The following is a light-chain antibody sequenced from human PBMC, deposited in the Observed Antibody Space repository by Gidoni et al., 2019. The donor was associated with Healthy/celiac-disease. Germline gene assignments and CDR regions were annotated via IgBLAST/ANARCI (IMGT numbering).Light chain of an antibody. Sequence: QSALTQPASVSGSPGQSLNISCTGTSSDVGGYNYVSWYQQHPGKAPKLMIYEVSNRPSGVSNRFSGSKSGNTASLTISGLQAEDEADYYCSSYTSNSPVVFGGGTKLTVL. CDR1: SSDVGGYNY. V-gene: IGLV2-14*01. J-gene: IGLJ2*01. CDR2: EVS. CDR3: SSYTSNSPVV.